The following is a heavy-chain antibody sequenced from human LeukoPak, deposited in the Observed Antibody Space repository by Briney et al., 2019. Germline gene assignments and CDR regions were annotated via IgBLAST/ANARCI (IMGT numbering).Heavy chain of an antibody. J-gene: IGHJ4*02. CDR3: ARWAGKSYFDY. V-gene: IGHV4-59*01. CDR1: GGSLSSYY. D-gene: IGHD1-14*01. CDR2: IYYSGST. Sequence: SETLSLTCTVSGGSLSSYYWSWIRQPPGKGLEWIGYIYYSGSTNYNPSLKSRVTISVDTSKNQFSLKLSSVAAADTAVYYCARWAGKSYFDYWGQGTLVTVSS.